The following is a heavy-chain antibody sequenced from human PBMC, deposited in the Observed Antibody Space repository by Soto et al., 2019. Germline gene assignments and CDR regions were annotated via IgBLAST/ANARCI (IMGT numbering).Heavy chain of an antibody. V-gene: IGHV3-21*01. CDR2: ISSSSSYI. CDR3: ARVQAAGYYYYMDV. D-gene: IGHD6-13*01. J-gene: IGHJ6*03. Sequence: GGSLRLSCAASGFTFSSYSMNWVRQAPGKGLEWVSSISSSSSYIYYADSVKGRFTISRDNAKNSLYLQMNSLRAEDTAVYYCARVQAAGYYYYMDVWGKGTTVTVSS. CDR1: GFTFSSYS.